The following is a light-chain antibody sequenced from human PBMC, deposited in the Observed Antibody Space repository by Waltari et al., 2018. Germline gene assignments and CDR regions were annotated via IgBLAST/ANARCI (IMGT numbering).Light chain of an antibody. Sequence: SFELTQPPSVSMSPGQTASITCSGAILGNKYASWYQHKPGQAPPLVIYQDTKRPSGMPERFSGAKSGNAATLAISGTQAMDEADYYCQALGTGAWVFGGGTKLTVL. CDR2: QDT. CDR3: QALGTGAWV. V-gene: IGLV3-1*01. CDR1: ILGNKY. J-gene: IGLJ3*02.